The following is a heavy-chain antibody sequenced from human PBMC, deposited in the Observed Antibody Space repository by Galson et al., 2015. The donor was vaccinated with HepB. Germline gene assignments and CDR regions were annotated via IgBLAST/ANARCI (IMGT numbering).Heavy chain of an antibody. Sequence: SLRLSCAASGFTFSSYAMSWVRQAPGKGLEWVSAISGSGGSTYYADSVKGRFTISRDNSKNTLYLQMNSLRAEDTAVYYCAKAVMRAGSGSHYYYGMDVWGQGTTVTVSS. J-gene: IGHJ6*02. CDR1: GFTFSSYA. D-gene: IGHD3-16*01. V-gene: IGHV3-23*01. CDR2: ISGSGGST. CDR3: AKAVMRAGSGSHYYYGMDV.